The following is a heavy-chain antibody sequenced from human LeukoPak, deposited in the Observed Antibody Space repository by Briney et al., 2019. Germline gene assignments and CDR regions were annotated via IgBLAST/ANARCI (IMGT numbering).Heavy chain of an antibody. D-gene: IGHD3-10*02. J-gene: IGHJ6*04. CDR2: ISSSGSTI. CDR3: AELGITMIGGV. CDR1: GFTFSSYE. Sequence: GGSLRLSCAASGFTFSSYEMNWVRQAPGRGLEWVSCISSSGSTIYYADSVKGRFTISRDNAKNSLYLQMNSLRAEDTAVYYCAELGITMIGGVWGKGTTVTISS. V-gene: IGHV3-48*03.